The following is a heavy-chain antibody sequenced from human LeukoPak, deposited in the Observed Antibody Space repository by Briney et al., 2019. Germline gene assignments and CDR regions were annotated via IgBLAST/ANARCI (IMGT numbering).Heavy chain of an antibody. J-gene: IGHJ4*02. CDR1: GYSFINYW. D-gene: IGHD3-22*01. Sequence: GESLKISCKGSGYSFINYWIAWVRQTPGKGLEFMGIISPGDSDIRYSPAFQGQVTFSADKSTSTAHLQWSSLKASDTAIYYCARKVVITKGENYFDYWGQGTLVTVPS. V-gene: IGHV5-51*01. CDR2: ISPGDSDI. CDR3: ARKVVITKGENYFDY.